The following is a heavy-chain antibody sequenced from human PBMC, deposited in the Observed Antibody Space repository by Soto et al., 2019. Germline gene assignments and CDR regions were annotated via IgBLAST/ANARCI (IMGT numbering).Heavy chain of an antibody. CDR1: GFSVSNNY. CDR3: ARDRGYR. Sequence: QLVESGGALVQPGGSLRLSCAASGFSVSNNYMKWVRQAPGKGLEWVSLIHSGGSTYYADSVKGRFTISRDNSKNTLFLQMNSLRVEDTAVYYCARDRGYRWGQGTMVTVSS. CDR2: IHSGGST. V-gene: IGHV3-66*01. J-gene: IGHJ3*01. D-gene: IGHD5-12*01.